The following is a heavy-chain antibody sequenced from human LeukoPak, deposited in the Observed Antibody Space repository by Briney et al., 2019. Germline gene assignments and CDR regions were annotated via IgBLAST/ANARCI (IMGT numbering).Heavy chain of an antibody. J-gene: IGHJ3*01. CDR3: VRDLHWGGFDV. D-gene: IGHD7-27*01. CDR2: ISHSGGTT. Sequence: GGSLRLSCAASGFSFSTYGMHWVRQAPGKGLEWVSAISHSGGTTYYADSVKGRFTISRDNSKNTLYLQMHSLRAEDTALYYCVRDLHWGGFDVWGQGTMVTVSS. V-gene: IGHV3-23*01. CDR1: GFSFSTYG.